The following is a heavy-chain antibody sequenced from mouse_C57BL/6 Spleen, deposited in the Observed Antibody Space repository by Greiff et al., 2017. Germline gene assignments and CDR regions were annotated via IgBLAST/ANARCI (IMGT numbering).Heavy chain of an antibody. V-gene: IGHV1-72*01. CDR3: ARSDFYYDGSTFYAMDY. J-gene: IGHJ4*01. CDR1: GYTFTSYW. D-gene: IGHD1-1*01. Sequence: QVQLQQPGAELVKPGASVKLSCKASGYTFTSYWMHWVKQRPGRGLEWIGRIDPNSGGTKYNEKFKSKATLTVDKPSSTAYMQLSSLTSADSSVYYCARSDFYYDGSTFYAMDYGGQGTSVTVSS. CDR2: IDPNSGGT.